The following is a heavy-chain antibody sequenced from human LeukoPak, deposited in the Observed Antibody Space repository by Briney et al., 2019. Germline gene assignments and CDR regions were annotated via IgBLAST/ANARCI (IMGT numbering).Heavy chain of an antibody. Sequence: SQTLSLTCTVSGASISKDYNFWSWLRPRPGKGLEFIGNIDDSGSTYSHSSLRSRVTISIETAKSQLYLSLSSVIAADTAVYYCARLDGLRAEAHYGGQGALVTVSS. D-gene: IGHD2-21*02. CDR2: IDDSGST. V-gene: IGHV4-30-4*01. CDR3: ARLDGLRAEAHY. CDR1: GASISKDYNF. J-gene: IGHJ4*02.